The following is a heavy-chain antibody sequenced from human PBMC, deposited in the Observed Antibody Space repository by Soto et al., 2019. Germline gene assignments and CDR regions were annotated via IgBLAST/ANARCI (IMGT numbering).Heavy chain of an antibody. CDR1: GFSLSTSGMC. V-gene: IGHV2-70*01. Sequence: SGPTLVNPTQTLTLTCTFSGFSLSTSGMCVSWIRQPPGKALEWLALIDWDDDKYYSTSLKTRLTISKDASKNQVVLTMTNMDPVDTATYYCARTIAPRSSDYFDYSGQATLVTVSS. D-gene: IGHD6-6*01. CDR3: ARTIAPRSSDYFDY. CDR2: IDWDDDK. J-gene: IGHJ4*02.